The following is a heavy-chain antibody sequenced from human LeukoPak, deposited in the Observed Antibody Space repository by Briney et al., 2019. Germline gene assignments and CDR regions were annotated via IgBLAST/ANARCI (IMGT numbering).Heavy chain of an antibody. V-gene: IGHV3-7*01. CDR3: ARVNGYYYDTSDPGYYFDY. CDR1: GFTFSTYW. J-gene: IGHJ4*02. Sequence: GGSLRLSCAASGFTFSTYWMSWVRQAPGKGLEWVANIKQDGSEKYYVDSVKGRFTISRDNAKNSLYLQMNSLRAEDTGVYYCARVNGYYYDTSDPGYYFDYWGQGTLVTVSS. CDR2: IKQDGSEK. D-gene: IGHD3-22*01.